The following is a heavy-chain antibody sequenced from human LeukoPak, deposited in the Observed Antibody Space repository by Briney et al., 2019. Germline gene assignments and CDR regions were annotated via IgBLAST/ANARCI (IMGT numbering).Heavy chain of an antibody. Sequence: SQTLSLTCTVSGGSISSDYWSWIRQSPGKGLEWIGYIYYSGTTSYNPSLKSRVTISLDTSKNQFSLRLSSVTAADTAVYYCARGANWGSPDYWGQGSLVTVSS. CDR3: ARGANWGSPDY. J-gene: IGHJ4*02. CDR2: IYYSGTT. CDR1: GGSISSDY. D-gene: IGHD7-27*01. V-gene: IGHV4-59*01.